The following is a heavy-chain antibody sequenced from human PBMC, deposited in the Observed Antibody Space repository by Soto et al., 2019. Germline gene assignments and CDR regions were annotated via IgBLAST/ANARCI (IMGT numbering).Heavy chain of an antibody. J-gene: IGHJ3*02. CDR1: GASVSNGLFY. V-gene: IGHV4-61*01. D-gene: IGHD2-21*02. Sequence: QVQLQESGPGLVKPSETLALTCTVSGASVSNGLFYWSWIRQSPGQGLEWLGYVYYTGITNYNPSLGGRVTMSVDTSKNQFSLKLSSVTTADTAMFYCAREGVAYCGADCADAFDIWGQGTMVTVSS. CDR2: VYYTGIT. CDR3: AREGVAYCGADCADAFDI.